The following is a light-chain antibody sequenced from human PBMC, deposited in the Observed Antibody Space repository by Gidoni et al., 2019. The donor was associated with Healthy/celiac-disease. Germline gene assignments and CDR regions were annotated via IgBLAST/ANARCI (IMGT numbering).Light chain of an antibody. Sequence: SSELTQDPAVSVAAGQTVRITCQGDSLRSYYASWYQQKPGQAPVLVIYGKNNRPSGIPDRFSGSSSGNTASLTITGAQAEDEADYYCNSRDSSGNHLIGGGTKLTVL. CDR2: GKN. J-gene: IGLJ2*01. CDR3: NSRDSSGNHL. CDR1: SLRSYY. V-gene: IGLV3-19*01.